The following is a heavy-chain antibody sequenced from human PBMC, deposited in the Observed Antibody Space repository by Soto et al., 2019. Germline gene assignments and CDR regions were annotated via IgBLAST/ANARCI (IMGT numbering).Heavy chain of an antibody. Sequence: PSETLSLTCTVSGGSISSYYWSWIRQPAGKGLEWIGRIYTSGSTNYNPSLKSRVTMSVDTSKNQFSLKLSSVTAADTAVYYRARDPYYYDSSGYHGSRYFDLWGRGTLVTVSS. CDR3: ARDPYYYDSSGYHGSRYFDL. CDR1: GGSISSYY. V-gene: IGHV4-4*07. CDR2: IYTSGST. D-gene: IGHD3-22*01. J-gene: IGHJ2*01.